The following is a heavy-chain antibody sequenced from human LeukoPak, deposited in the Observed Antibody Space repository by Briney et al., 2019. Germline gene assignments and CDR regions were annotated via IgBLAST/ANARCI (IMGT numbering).Heavy chain of an antibody. Sequence: SETLSLTCTVSGGSISSNSYYWGWIRQPPGKELDWIGSIYYSGSTYYNPSLKSRATISVDTSKNQFSLKLSSVTAADTAVYYCARDGESYDFDIWGQGTMVTVSS. V-gene: IGHV4-39*07. CDR2: IYYSGST. CDR1: GGSISSNSYY. CDR3: ARDGESYDFDI. D-gene: IGHD3-10*01. J-gene: IGHJ3*02.